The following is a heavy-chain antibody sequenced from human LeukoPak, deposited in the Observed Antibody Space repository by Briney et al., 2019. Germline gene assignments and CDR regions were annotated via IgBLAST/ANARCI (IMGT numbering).Heavy chain of an antibody. V-gene: IGHV4-39*01. J-gene: IGHJ4*02. Sequence: AETLSLTCTVSGGSISSSSYYWGWIPQPPGKGLEWIGSIYYSGSTYYNPSLKSRVTISVDTSKNQFSLKLSSVTAADTAVYDCAIYDYGDDGLYDYWGQGTLVTVSS. CDR2: IYYSGST. CDR3: AIYDYGDDGLYDY. CDR1: GGSISSSSYY. D-gene: IGHD4-17*01.